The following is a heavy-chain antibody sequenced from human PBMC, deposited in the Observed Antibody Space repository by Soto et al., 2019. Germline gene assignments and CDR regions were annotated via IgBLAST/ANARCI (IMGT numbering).Heavy chain of an antibody. CDR1: GFTFSSYA. CDR2: ISYDGSNK. Sequence: AGGSLRLSCAASGFTFSSYAMHWVRQAPGKGLEWVAVISYDGSNKYYADSVKGRFTISRDNSKNTLYLQMNSLRAEDTAVYYCARDQDSPTHYGMDVWGQGTTVTVSS. D-gene: IGHD3-22*01. CDR3: ARDQDSPTHYGMDV. V-gene: IGHV3-30-3*01. J-gene: IGHJ6*02.